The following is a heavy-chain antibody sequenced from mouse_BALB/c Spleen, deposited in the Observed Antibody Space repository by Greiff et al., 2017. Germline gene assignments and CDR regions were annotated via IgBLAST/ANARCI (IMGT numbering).Heavy chain of an antibody. D-gene: IGHD2-10*02. CDR3: ARLEYGNYGYYAMDY. CDR2: ISSGSSTI. CDR1: GFTFSSFG. Sequence: EVQVVESGGGLVQPGGSRKLSCAASGFTFSSFGMHWVRQAPEKGLEWVAYISSGSSTIYYADTVKGRFTISRDNPKNTLFLQMTSLRSEDTAMYYCARLEYGNYGYYAMDYWGQGTSVTVSS. J-gene: IGHJ4*01. V-gene: IGHV5-17*02.